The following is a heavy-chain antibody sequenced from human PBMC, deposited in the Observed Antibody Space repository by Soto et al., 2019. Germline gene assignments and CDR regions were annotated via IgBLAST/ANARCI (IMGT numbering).Heavy chain of an antibody. CDR1: AYTFPTYG. D-gene: IGHD6-19*01. Sequence: ASVTFSCRAPAYTFPTYGISWVRQAPGQRLEWMGWISAYDGNTNYAQKLQGRVSRNSDTSPSRAYMELRSLRSDDTDVDYCARSAQRYSSGWYSNYYYYMDVWGKGTTVTVSS. V-gene: IGHV1-18*01. J-gene: IGHJ6*03. CDR2: ISAYDGNT. CDR3: ARSAQRYSSGWYSNYYYYMDV.